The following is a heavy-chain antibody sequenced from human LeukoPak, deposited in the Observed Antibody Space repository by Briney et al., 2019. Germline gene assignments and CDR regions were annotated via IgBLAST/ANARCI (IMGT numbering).Heavy chain of an antibody. CDR1: GYSFTSYW. CDR2: IYPGDSDT. V-gene: IGHV5-51*01. D-gene: IGHD1-26*01. J-gene: IGHJ4*02. Sequence: GESLKISCKGSGYSFTSYWIGWVRQMPGKGLEWMGIIYPGDSDTRYSPSFQGQVTIAADKSISTAYLQWSSLKATDTAMYYCARQTKNSGSYYFDYWGQGTLVTVSS. CDR3: ARQTKNSGSYYFDY.